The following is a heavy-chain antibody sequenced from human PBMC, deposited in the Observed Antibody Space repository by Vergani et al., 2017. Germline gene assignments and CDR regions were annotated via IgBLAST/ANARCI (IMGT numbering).Heavy chain of an antibody. Sequence: QVQLVESGGGVVQPGRSLRLSCAASGFTFSSYGMHWVRQAPGKGLEWVAVISYDGSNKYYADSVKGRFTITRDNSKNKLYLQMNSLRAEDTAVYYCAKNDYGDYVLHYWGQGTLVTVSS. CDR2: ISYDGSNK. J-gene: IGHJ4*02. CDR3: AKNDYGDYVLHY. CDR1: GFTFSSYG. D-gene: IGHD4-17*01. V-gene: IGHV3-30*18.